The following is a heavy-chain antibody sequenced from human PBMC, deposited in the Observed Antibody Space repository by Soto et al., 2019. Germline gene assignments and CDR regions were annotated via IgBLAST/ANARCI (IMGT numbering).Heavy chain of an antibody. CDR2: FDPEDGET. V-gene: IGHV1-24*01. CDR3: ATESRDYDSSGSQY. D-gene: IGHD3-22*01. J-gene: IGHJ4*02. CDR1: GYTLTELS. Sequence: ASVKVSCKVSGYTLTELSMHWVRQAPGKGLEWMGGFDPEDGETIYAQKFQGRVTMTEDTSTDTAYMELSSLRSEDTAVYYCATESRDYDSSGSQYWGQGTLVTSPQ.